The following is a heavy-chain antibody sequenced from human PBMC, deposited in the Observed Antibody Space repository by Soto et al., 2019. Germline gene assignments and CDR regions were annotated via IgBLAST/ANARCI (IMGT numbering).Heavy chain of an antibody. V-gene: IGHV1-69*13. CDR2: IIPIFGTA. D-gene: IGHD1-26*01. J-gene: IGHJ6*02. CDR3: ARDTLRPHKTHLWELPIAGHYYYYGMDV. CDR1: GGTFSSYA. Sequence: ASVNVSCKASGGTFSSYAISWVRQAPGQGLEWMGGIIPIFGTANYAQKFQGRVTITADESTSTAYMELSSLRSEDTAVYYCARDTLRPHKTHLWELPIAGHYYYYGMDVWGQGTTVTVSS.